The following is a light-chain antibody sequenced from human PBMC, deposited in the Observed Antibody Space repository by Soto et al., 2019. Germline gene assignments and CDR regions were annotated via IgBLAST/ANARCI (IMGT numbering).Light chain of an antibody. CDR2: EVE. J-gene: IGLJ2*01. Sequence: QSALTQPASVSASPGQSITISCTGTSSDIGDYNYVSWYQQRPGEAPKLILYEVENRPSGISDRFSGSKSGNTASLTISGLRTEDEADYYCSSYTSTVTLFVFGGGTQLTVL. CDR3: SSYTSTVTLFV. CDR1: SSDIGDYNY. V-gene: IGLV2-14*03.